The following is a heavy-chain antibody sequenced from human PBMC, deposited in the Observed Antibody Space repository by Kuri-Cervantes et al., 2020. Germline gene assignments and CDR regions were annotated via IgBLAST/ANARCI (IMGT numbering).Heavy chain of an antibody. V-gene: IGHV3-23*01. D-gene: IGHD6-19*01. CDR3: TRDGYSSGWYYYYGVDV. Sequence: GGSLRLSCAASGFTFSSYAMSWVRQAPGKGLEWVSAISGSGGSTYYADSVKGRFTISRDNSKNTLYLQMNSLRAEDTAVYYCTRDGYSSGWYYYYGVDVWGQGTTVTVSS. CDR2: ISGSGGST. J-gene: IGHJ6*02. CDR1: GFTFSSYA.